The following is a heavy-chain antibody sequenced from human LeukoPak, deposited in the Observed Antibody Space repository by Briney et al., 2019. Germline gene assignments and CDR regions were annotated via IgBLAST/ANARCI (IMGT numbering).Heavy chain of an antibody. CDR2: IYHSGST. Sequence: SETLSLTCAVSGGSISSSNWWSCVRQPPGKGLEWIGEIYHSGSTNYNPSLKSRVTISVDKSKNQFSLKLSSVTAADTAVYYCARISSGVVAATRLHNWFDPWGQGTLVTVSS. CDR3: ARISSGVVAATRLHNWFDP. J-gene: IGHJ5*02. CDR1: GGSISSSNW. D-gene: IGHD2-15*01. V-gene: IGHV4-4*02.